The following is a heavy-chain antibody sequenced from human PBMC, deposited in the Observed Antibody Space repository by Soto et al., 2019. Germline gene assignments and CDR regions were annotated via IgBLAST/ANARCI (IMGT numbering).Heavy chain of an antibody. CDR1: GGSVSSGGYY. Sequence: PSETLSLTCTVSGGSVSSGGYYWSWIRQHPGKGLEWIGYIYYSGSTYYNPSLKSRVTISVDTSKNQFSLKLSSVTAADTAVYYCARGAENLEWLSSYYYYYYMDVWGKGTTVTVSS. D-gene: IGHD3-3*01. CDR2: IYYSGST. V-gene: IGHV4-31*03. CDR3: ARGAENLEWLSSYYYYYYMDV. J-gene: IGHJ6*03.